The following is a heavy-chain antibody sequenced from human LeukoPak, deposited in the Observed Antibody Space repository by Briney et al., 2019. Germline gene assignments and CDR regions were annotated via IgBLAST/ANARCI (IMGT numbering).Heavy chain of an antibody. CDR3: ARDGGSSSWYSYYFDY. D-gene: IGHD6-13*01. CDR1: GFTFSSYS. Sequence: GGSLRLSCAASGFTFSSYSMNWVRQAPGKGLEWVSYISSSSSTIYYADSVKGRFTISRDNAKNSLCLQMNSLRDEDTAVYYCARDGGSSSWYSYYFDYWGQGTLVTVSS. J-gene: IGHJ4*02. V-gene: IGHV3-48*02. CDR2: ISSSSSTI.